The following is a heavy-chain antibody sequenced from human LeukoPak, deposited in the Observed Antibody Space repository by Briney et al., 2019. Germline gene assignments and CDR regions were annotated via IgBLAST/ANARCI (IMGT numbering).Heavy chain of an antibody. V-gene: IGHV3-11*01. D-gene: IGHD2-2*01. J-gene: IGHJ6*04. CDR2: ISSSGSTI. CDR3: PKAQGYLSSTSCYPDYYYYSTMDV. Sequence: PGGSLRLSCAASGFTFSDYYMNWIRQAPGKGLQWVSYISSSGSTIYYADSVKGRFTISRDNAKNSLYLQMNSLRAEDTAVYYCPKAQGYLSSTSCYPDYYYYSTMDVWGKGTTVTVSS. CDR1: GFTFSDYY.